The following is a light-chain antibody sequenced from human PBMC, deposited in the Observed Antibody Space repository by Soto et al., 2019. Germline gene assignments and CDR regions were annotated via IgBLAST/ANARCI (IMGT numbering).Light chain of an antibody. Sequence: EVVLTQSPGTLSLSPGERATLSCMASQSMSYNYVAWYQQKPGQAPRLLIFGSSDRATGIPDRFSGSGSGTDFTLTISRLEPEDFAVYYCQQYGSSPPYTFGQGTKLEIK. J-gene: IGKJ2*01. CDR1: QSMSYNY. CDR3: QQYGSSPPYT. V-gene: IGKV3-20*01. CDR2: GSS.